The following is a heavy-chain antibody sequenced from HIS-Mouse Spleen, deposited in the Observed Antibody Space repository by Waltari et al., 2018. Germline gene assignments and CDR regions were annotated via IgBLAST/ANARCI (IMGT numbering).Heavy chain of an antibody. CDR3: ASRVWGTAMPGFDY. CDR2: INHSGST. J-gene: IGHJ4*02. CDR1: GGSFSGYY. V-gene: IGHV4-34*01. Sequence: QVQLQQWGAGLLKPSETLSLTCAVHGGSFSGYYWSWIRQPPGKGLEWIGEINHSGSTNYNPSLKSRVTISVDTSKNQFSLKLSSVTAADTAVYYCASRVWGTAMPGFDYWGQGTLVTVSS. D-gene: IGHD5-18*01.